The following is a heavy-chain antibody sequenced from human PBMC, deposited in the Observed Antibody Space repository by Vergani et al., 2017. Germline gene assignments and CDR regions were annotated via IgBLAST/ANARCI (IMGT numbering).Heavy chain of an antibody. CDR3: ARVGGHDIWTGHDYYYYYYMDV. CDR1: GFTFSSYS. J-gene: IGHJ6*03. Sequence: EVQLVESGGGLVQPGGSLRLSCAASGFTFSSYSMNWVRQAPGKGLEWVSYISSSSSTIYYADSVKGRFTISRDNAKNSLYLQMNSLRAEDTAVYYCARVGGHDIWTGHDYYYYYYMDVWGKGTTVTVSS. CDR2: ISSSSSTI. V-gene: IGHV3-48*01. D-gene: IGHD3-9*01.